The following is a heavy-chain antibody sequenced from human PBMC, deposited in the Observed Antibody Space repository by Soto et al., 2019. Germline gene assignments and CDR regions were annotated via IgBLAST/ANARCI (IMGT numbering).Heavy chain of an antibody. CDR2: TSYDGRRV. CDR1: GFTFSNYA. V-gene: IGHV3-30*04. J-gene: IGHJ4*02. Sequence: GGSLRLSCAASGFTFSNYAMHWVRQTPGKGLEWVAVTSYDGRRVHYADSVKGRFTISRDNPKTTLYLQMNSLRPEDTAVYYCARDYDSSGYHYLRFDYWGQGTLVTVSS. D-gene: IGHD3-22*01. CDR3: ARDYDSSGYHYLRFDY.